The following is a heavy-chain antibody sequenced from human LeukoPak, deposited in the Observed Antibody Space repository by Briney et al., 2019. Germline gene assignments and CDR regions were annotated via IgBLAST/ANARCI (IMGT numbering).Heavy chain of an antibody. V-gene: IGHV4-30-4*08. CDR1: GGSISSGDYY. Sequence: SQTLSLTCTVSGGSISSGDYYWSWIRQPPGKGLEWIGEINHSGSTNYNPSLKSRVTISVDTSKNQFSLKLSSVTAADTAVYYCARSRSFGVVSYYYYYMDVWGKGTTVTVSS. J-gene: IGHJ6*03. CDR2: INHSGST. CDR3: ARSRSFGVVSYYYYYMDV. D-gene: IGHD3-3*01.